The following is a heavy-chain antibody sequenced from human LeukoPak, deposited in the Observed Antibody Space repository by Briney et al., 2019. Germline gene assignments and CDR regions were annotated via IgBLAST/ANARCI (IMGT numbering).Heavy chain of an antibody. CDR3: VRGGELVGSYFDY. Sequence: GGSLRLSCAASGFTFSMSWMTWVRQAPGKGLEWVASINGDTSEIHYVDSVKGRFTISRDNTKDSLYLQMNSLRAEDTALYYCVRGGELVGSYFDYWGPGTLVTVSS. V-gene: IGHV3-7*03. J-gene: IGHJ4*02. D-gene: IGHD3-16*01. CDR2: INGDTSEI. CDR1: GFTFSMSW.